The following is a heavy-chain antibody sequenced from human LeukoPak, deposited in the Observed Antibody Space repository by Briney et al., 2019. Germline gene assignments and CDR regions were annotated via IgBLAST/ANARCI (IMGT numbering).Heavy chain of an antibody. V-gene: IGHV4-39*01. J-gene: IGHJ4*02. D-gene: IGHD1/OR15-1a*01. CDR2: IYYSGST. CDR3: ARLPNWNKYYFDY. CDR1: GGSISSGSYY. Sequence: SETLSLTCTVSGGSISSGSYYWGWIRQPPGKGLEWIGSIYYSGSTYYNPSLKSRVTISVDTSKNQFSLKLSSVTAADTAVYYCARLPNWNKYYFDYWGQGTLVTVSS.